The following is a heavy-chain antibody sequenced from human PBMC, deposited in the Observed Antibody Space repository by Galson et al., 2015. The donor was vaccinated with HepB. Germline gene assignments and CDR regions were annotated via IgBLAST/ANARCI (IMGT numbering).Heavy chain of an antibody. J-gene: IGHJ2*01. CDR2: TYWADSK. D-gene: IGHD2-2*01. V-gene: IGHV2-5*02. CDR3: AHRRDPYCATTGCWGGDWNFDL. CDR1: ALSLTTSGVT. Sequence: PALVKPTQTLTLTCSFSALSLTTSGVTLAWIRQPPGKAMEWLAPTYWADSKPYSPSLENRLTITQDTSKNQVVFTMTNMAPVDTATYYCAHRRDPYCATTGCWGGDWNFDLWGRGTLVTVSS.